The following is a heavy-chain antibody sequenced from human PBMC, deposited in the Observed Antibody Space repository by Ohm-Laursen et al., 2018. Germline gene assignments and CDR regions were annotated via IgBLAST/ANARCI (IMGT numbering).Heavy chain of an antibody. CDR1: GFTFSSYA. J-gene: IGHJ4*02. CDR2: ISGSGGST. Sequence: GSLRLSCAASGFTFSSYAMSWVRQAPGKGLEWVSAISGSGGSTYYADSVKGRFTISRDNSKNTLYLQMNSLRAEDTAVYYCARQGGYSYDYPYYWGQGTLVTVSS. V-gene: IGHV3-23*01. D-gene: IGHD5-18*01. CDR3: ARQGGYSYDYPYY.